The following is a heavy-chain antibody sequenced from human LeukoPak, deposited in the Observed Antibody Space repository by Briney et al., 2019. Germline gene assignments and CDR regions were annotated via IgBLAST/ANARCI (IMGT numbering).Heavy chain of an antibody. CDR1: GFTFSDYY. CDR2: IWYDGSNK. Sequence: GGSLRLSCAASGFTFSDYYMSWVRQAPGKGLEWVAVIWYDGSNKYYADSVKGRFTISRDNSKNTLYLQMNSLRAEDTAVYYCARSHDYGDWRPVDYWGQGTLVTVSS. V-gene: IGHV3-33*08. D-gene: IGHD4-17*01. J-gene: IGHJ4*02. CDR3: ARSHDYGDWRPVDY.